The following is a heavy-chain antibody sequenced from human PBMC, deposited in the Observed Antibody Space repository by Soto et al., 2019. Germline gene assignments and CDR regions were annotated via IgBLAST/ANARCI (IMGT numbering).Heavy chain of an antibody. CDR2: IYYSGST. V-gene: IGHV4-31*03. Sequence: PSETLSLTCTVSGGPISSGGYYWSWIRQHPGKGLEWIGYIYYSGSTYYNPSLKSRVTISVDTSKNQFSLKLSSVTAADTAVYYCARVGDSGYSSSGNAFDIWGQGTMVTVSS. CDR3: ARVGDSGYSSSGNAFDI. J-gene: IGHJ3*02. D-gene: IGHD6-13*01. CDR1: GGPISSGGYY.